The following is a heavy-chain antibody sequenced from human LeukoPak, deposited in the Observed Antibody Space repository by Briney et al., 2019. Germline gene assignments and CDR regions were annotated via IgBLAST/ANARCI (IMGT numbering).Heavy chain of an antibody. V-gene: IGHV4-4*02. CDR3: AREGFYYYDSSGYLDY. CDR2: IYHSGST. D-gene: IGHD3-22*01. J-gene: IGHJ4*02. Sequence: SETLSLTCAVSGGSISSSNWWRWVRQPPGKGLEWIGEIYHSGSTNYNPSLKSRVTISVDKSKNQFSLRLSSVTAADTAVYYCAREGFYYYDSSGYLDYWGQGTLVTVSS. CDR1: GGSISSSNW.